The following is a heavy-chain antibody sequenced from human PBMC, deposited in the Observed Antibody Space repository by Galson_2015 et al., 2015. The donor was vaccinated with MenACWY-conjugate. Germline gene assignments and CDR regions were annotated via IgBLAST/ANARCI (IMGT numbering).Heavy chain of an antibody. Sequence: PALVKPTQTLTLTCSFSGFSLSTAGMCVSWIRQTPGKALEWLARIDWDDAKYYSTSLKTRLSIPKGPSKNQVGLTMTNMDPVDTATYYCARVGRITSWYYYYNMDVWGNGTTVIVSS. CDR2: IDWDDAK. J-gene: IGHJ6*03. CDR1: GFSLSTAGMC. D-gene: IGHD2-2*01. V-gene: IGHV2-70*11. CDR3: ARVGRITSWYYYYNMDV.